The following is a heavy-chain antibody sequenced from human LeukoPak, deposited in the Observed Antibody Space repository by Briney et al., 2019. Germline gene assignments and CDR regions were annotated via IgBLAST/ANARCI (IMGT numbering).Heavy chain of an antibody. CDR2: ISSSSSTM. D-gene: IGHD6-13*01. J-gene: IGHJ1*01. CDR1: GFAFSDYS. Sequence: GGSLRLSCAASGFAFSDYSTNWVRQAPGKGLEWISYISSSSSTMYYADSVKGRFTISRDNAKNSLYLRMKSLRDEDTAVYYCAHSSSVTTHFQYWGQGTLVTVSS. CDR3: AHSSSVTTHFQY. V-gene: IGHV3-48*02.